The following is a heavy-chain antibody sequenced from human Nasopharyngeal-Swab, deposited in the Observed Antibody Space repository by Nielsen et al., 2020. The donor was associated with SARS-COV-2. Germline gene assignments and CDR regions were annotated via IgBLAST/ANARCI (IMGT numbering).Heavy chain of an antibody. CDR3: ARSARSWYRAYYYYMDV. Sequence: GGSLRLSCAASGFTFSSYAMHWVRQAPGKGLEWAAVISYDGSNKYYADSVKGRFTISRDNSKNTLYLQMNSLRAEDTAVYYCARSARSWYRAYYYYMDVWGKGTTVTVSS. J-gene: IGHJ6*03. CDR2: ISYDGSNK. CDR1: GFTFSSYA. V-gene: IGHV3-30-3*01. D-gene: IGHD6-13*01.